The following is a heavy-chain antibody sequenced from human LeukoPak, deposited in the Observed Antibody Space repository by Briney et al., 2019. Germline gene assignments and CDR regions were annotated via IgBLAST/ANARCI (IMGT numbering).Heavy chain of an antibody. CDR3: ARDVHGDYGSGWFDP. D-gene: IGHD4-17*01. CDR1: GGTFNNSA. CDR2: IMPLFGTA. V-gene: IGHV1-69*05. J-gene: IGHJ5*02. Sequence: SVKVSCKTSGGTFNNSAISWVRQVPGQGLEWLGGIMPLFGTAGYAQKFQGRVTITKDESTRTVYLELTSLTSDDTAVYYCARDVHGDYGSGWFDPWGQGTLVSVSS.